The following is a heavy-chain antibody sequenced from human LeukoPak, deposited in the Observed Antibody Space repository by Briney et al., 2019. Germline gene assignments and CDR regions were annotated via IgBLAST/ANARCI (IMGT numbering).Heavy chain of an antibody. J-gene: IGHJ4*02. Sequence: ADTLSLTCAVNGGSFRGYYWTWIRQPPGKGLEWIGEANHNGGTNYSPSLKSRITISVDTSKNQFSLKLNSVTAADTAVYFCARGIVLTGYASFDYWGQGTPVTVSS. CDR1: GGSFRGYY. V-gene: IGHV4-34*01. CDR3: ARGIVLTGYASFDY. D-gene: IGHD2-8*02. CDR2: ANHNGGT.